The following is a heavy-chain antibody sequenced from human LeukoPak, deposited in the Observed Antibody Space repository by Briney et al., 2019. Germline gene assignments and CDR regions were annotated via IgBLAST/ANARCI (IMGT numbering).Heavy chain of an antibody. J-gene: IGHJ4*02. CDR1: GGTFSSNA. V-gene: IGHV1-69*04. CDR2: MIPVMGVT. D-gene: IGHD3-10*01. CDR3: ATRGGKSDFDN. Sequence: SVKVSCKASGGTFSSNALSWVRQAPGQGLEWMGKMIPVMGVTDYAQNFQGRVTFTADKSTKTGYMELKSLTSEDTSVYFCATRGGKSDFDNWGQGTLVTVSS.